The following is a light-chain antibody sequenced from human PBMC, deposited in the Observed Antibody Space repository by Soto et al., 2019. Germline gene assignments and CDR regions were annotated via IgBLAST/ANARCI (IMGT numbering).Light chain of an antibody. J-gene: IGLJ1*01. CDR1: SSDVGGYNY. CDR2: DVS. V-gene: IGLV2-14*01. Sequence: QSVLTQPASVSGSPGQSITISCTGTSSDVGGYNYVSWYQQHPGKAPKLMIYDVSNRSSGVSNRFSGSKSGNTASLTISGLQAEDEADYYCSSYTSSSTLLSVFGTGTKVTVL. CDR3: SSYTSSSTLLSV.